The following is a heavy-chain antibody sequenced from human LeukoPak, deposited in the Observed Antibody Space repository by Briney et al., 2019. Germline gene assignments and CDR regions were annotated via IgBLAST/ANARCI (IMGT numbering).Heavy chain of an antibody. CDR2: IDGSGVNT. CDR3: AARPPIAVAGPFDY. CDR1: GFTFSTHA. V-gene: IGHV3-23*01. Sequence: GGSLRLPCAATGFTFSTHAMGWVRQAPGKGLEWVSTIDGSGVNTYYADAVKGRFTISRDSSKNTLYLQMNSLRAEDTAIYYCAARPPIAVAGPFDYWGQGTLVTVSS. J-gene: IGHJ4*02. D-gene: IGHD6-19*01.